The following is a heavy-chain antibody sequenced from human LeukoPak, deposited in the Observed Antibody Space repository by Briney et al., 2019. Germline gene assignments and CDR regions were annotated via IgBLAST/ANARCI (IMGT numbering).Heavy chain of an antibody. V-gene: IGHV5-51*01. CDR3: AGMSFKGNWNYIEYFQH. D-gene: IGHD1-7*01. CDR2: IYPGDSDT. J-gene: IGHJ1*01. CDR1: GYSFTSYW. Sequence: GESLKISCKGPGYSFTSYWIGWVRQMPGKGLEWMGIIYPGDSDTRYSPSFQGQVTISADKSISTAYLQWSSLKASDTAMYYCAGMSFKGNWNYIEYFQHWGQGTLVTVSS.